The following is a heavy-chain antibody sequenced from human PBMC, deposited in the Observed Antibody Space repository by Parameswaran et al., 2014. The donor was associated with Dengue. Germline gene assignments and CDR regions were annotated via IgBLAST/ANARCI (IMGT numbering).Heavy chain of an antibody. V-gene: IGHV4-34*01. CDR2: INHSGST. J-gene: IGHJ6*01. CDR3: ARRYTPMVGLYSYYYDMDV. Sequence: RWIRQPPGKGLEWIGEINHSGSTNYNPSLKSRVTISVDTSKNQFSLKLSSVTAADTAVYYCARRYTPMVGLYSYYYDMDVWGQGTTVTVSS. D-gene: IGHD5-18*01.